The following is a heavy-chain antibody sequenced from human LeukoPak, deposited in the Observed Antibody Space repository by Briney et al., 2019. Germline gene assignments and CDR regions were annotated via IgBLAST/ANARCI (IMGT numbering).Heavy chain of an antibody. CDR3: ARDNYWNSNWFDP. CDR2: IYYSGST. CDR1: GGSISSYY. V-gene: IGHV4-59*01. J-gene: IGHJ5*02. Sequence: PSETLSLTCTVSGGSISSYYRSWIRQPPGKGLEWIGYIYYSGSTNYNPSLKSRVTISVDTSKNQFSLKLSSVTAADTAVYYCARDNYWNSNWFDPWGQGTLVTVSS. D-gene: IGHD1-7*01.